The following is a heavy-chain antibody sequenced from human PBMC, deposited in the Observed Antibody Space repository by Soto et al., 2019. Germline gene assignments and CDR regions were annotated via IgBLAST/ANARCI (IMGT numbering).Heavy chain of an antibody. CDR2: ISGSSGANT. D-gene: IGHD4-4*01. CDR1: GFTFSTYA. Sequence: GGSLRLSCAASGFTFSTYAMIWVRQAPGKGLEWVSAISGSSGANTYYADSVKGRFTISRDNSQNTLHLQMNSLRAEDTAVYYCARIAPQSNFWGQGTLVTVS. J-gene: IGHJ4*02. CDR3: ARIAPQSNF. V-gene: IGHV3-23*01.